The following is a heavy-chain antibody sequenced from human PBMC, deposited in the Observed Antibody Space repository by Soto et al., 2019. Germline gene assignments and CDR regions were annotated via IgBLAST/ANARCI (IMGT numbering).Heavy chain of an antibody. CDR1: GGSISSGGYY. CDR2: IYYSGST. Sequence: NPSETLSLTCTVSGGSISSGGYYWSWIRQHPGKGLEWIGYIYYSGSTYYNPSLKSRVTISVDTSKNQFSLKLSSVTAADTAVYYCARAVEMATFAFDIWGQGTMVTVSS. V-gene: IGHV4-31*03. CDR3: ARAVEMATFAFDI. J-gene: IGHJ3*02. D-gene: IGHD5-12*01.